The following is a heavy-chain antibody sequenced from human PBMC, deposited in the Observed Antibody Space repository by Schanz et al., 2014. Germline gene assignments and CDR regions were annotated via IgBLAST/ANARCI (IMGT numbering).Heavy chain of an antibody. CDR3: ARENLNWEAFDI. CDR2: IPHNNDGL. D-gene: IGHD7-27*01. V-gene: IGHV3-48*04. Sequence: VQLVESGGGLVQPGGSLRLSCAASGFPFSSYAMAWFRQTPEKGLEWVSSIPHNNDGLYYTDSVKGRFTISRDNAKNSLYLEMTSLRGEDTAVYYCARENLNWEAFDIWGQGTVVTVSS. CDR1: GFPFSSYA. J-gene: IGHJ3*02.